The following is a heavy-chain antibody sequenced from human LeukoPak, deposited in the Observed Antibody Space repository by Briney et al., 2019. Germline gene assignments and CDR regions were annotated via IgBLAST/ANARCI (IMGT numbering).Heavy chain of an antibody. J-gene: IGHJ6*02. CDR2: IYYSGST. CDR3: ARHIKVVTTYYYYYYGMDV. V-gene: IGHV4-39*01. D-gene: IGHD3-22*01. CDR1: GFTFSSYSMN. Sequence: GSLRLSCAASGFTFSSYSMNWVRQAPGRGLEWIGSIYYSGSTYYNPSLKSRVTISVDTSKNQFSLKLSSVTAADTAVYYCARHIKVVTTYYYYYYGMDVWGQGTTVTVSS.